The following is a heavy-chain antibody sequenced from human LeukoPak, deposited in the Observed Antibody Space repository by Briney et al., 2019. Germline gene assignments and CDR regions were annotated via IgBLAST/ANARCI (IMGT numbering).Heavy chain of an antibody. CDR1: GFTFDDYA. CDR2: ISWNSGSI. Sequence: GGSLRLSCAASGFTFDDYAMHWVRQAPGKGLEWVSGISWNSGSIGYADSVKGRFTISRDNAKNSLYLQMNSLRAEDTAVYYCAREYSSGWYSFQHWGQGTLVTVSS. D-gene: IGHD6-19*01. J-gene: IGHJ1*01. CDR3: AREYSSGWYSFQH. V-gene: IGHV3-9*01.